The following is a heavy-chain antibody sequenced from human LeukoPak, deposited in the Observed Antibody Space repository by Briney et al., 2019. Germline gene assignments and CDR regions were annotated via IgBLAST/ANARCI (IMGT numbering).Heavy chain of an antibody. CDR3: VRYTVGNYFDY. J-gene: IGHJ4*02. D-gene: IGHD5-18*01. CDR2: IIGSGGST. V-gene: IGHV3-23*01. CDR1: GFTFSNYD. Sequence: GGSLRLSCAASGFTFSNYDMGWVRQAPEKGLEWVSGIIGSGGSTYYAGSVKGRFTISRDNFKNTLFLQMNSLRAEDTAVYYCVRYTVGNYFDYWGQGTLVTVSS.